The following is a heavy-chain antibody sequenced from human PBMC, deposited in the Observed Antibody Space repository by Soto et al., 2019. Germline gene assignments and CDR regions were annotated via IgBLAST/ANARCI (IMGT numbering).Heavy chain of an antibody. CDR1: GYTFTSYY. V-gene: IGHV1-46*01. CDR3: ARSLWFGELDYYGMDV. Sequence: ASVKVSCKASGYTFTSYYMHWVRQAPGQGLEWMGIINPSGGSTSYAQKFQGRVTMTRDTSTSTVYMELSSLGSEDTAVYYCARSLWFGELDYYGMDVWGQGTTVTVSS. J-gene: IGHJ6*02. D-gene: IGHD3-10*01. CDR2: INPSGGST.